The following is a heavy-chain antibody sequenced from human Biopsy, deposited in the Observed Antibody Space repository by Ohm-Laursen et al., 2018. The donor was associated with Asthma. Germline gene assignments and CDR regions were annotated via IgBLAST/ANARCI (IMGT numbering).Heavy chain of an antibody. CDR3: AKGWYFDS. CDR2: ISHDGTTE. J-gene: IGHJ4*02. D-gene: IGHD6-13*01. CDR1: GFTFSSYA. Sequence: SLRLSCAASGFTFSSYAMNWVRQAPGKGLEWVAIISHDGTTEYYADSVKGRFTISRDNSRDTVSLQMNRLRADDTAVYYCAKGWYFDSWGQGTQVTVSS. V-gene: IGHV3-30*18.